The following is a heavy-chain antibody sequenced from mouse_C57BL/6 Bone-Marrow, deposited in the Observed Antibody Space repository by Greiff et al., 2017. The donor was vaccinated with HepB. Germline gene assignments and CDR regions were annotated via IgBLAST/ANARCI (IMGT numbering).Heavy chain of an antibody. CDR1: GYTFTDYN. J-gene: IGHJ3*01. CDR2: INHNNGGT. V-gene: IGHV1-18*01. CDR3: ARGYYGNSAWFAY. Sequence: VHVKQSGPELVKPGASVKIPCKASGYTFTDYNMDWVKQSHGKSLEWIGDINHNNGGTIYNQKFKGKATLTVDKSSSTAYMELRSLTSEDTSVYYCARGYYGNSAWFAYWGQGTLVTVSA. D-gene: IGHD2-1*01.